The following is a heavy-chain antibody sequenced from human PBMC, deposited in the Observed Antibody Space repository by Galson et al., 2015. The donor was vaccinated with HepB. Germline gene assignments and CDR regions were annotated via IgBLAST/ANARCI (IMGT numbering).Heavy chain of an antibody. V-gene: IGHV3-48*01. CDR2: ISSSSTTI. J-gene: IGHJ4*02. D-gene: IGHD3-22*01. CDR1: AFTFSSYS. Sequence: SLRLSCAASAFTFSSYSMNWVRQAPGKGLEWVSHISSSSTTIYYADSVKGRFTISRDNAKNSLYLQMNSLRAEDTAVYYCARGTYYDSSVAFDYWGQGTLVTVSS. CDR3: ARGTYYDSSVAFDY.